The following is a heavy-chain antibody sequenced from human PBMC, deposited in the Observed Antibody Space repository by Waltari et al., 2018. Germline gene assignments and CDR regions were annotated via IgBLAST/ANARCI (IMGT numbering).Heavy chain of an antibody. J-gene: IGHJ5*02. CDR1: GGSISSSSYY. CDR3: ARVVGKRGVMGWFDP. CDR2: IYYSGST. D-gene: IGHD3-16*01. V-gene: IGHV4-39*07. Sequence: QLQLQESGPGLVKPSETLSLTCTVSGGSISSSSYYWGWLRQPPGKGLEWIGSIYYSGSTYYNPSLKSRVTISVDTSKNQFSLKLSSVTAADTAVYYCARVVGKRGVMGWFDPWGQGTLVTVSS.